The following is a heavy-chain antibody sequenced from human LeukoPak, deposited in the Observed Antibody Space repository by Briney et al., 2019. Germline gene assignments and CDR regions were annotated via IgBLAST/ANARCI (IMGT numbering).Heavy chain of an antibody. Sequence: GGSLRLSCTASGFSVSANYMSWVRQAPGKGLEWVSVIHNGGDTYYADSVKGRFTISRDNSKSTLYLQMNSLRAEDTAVYYCARERYCSGASCPNSNRYFDFWGQGTLVTVSS. J-gene: IGHJ4*02. V-gene: IGHV3-66*02. CDR3: ARERYCSGASCPNSNRYFDF. D-gene: IGHD2-15*01. CDR1: GFSVSANY. CDR2: IHNGGDT.